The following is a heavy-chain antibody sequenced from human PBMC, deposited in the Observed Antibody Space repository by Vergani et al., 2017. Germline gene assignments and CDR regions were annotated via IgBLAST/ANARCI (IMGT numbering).Heavy chain of an antibody. Sequence: QVQLQESGPGLVKPSETLSLTCTVSGGSISSYYWSWIRQPPGKGLEWIGYIYYSGSTNYNPSLKSRVTISVDTSKNQFSLKLSSVTAADTAVYYCARGSVRYFDWLLAGYYFDYWGQGTLVTVSS. CDR3: ARGSVRYFDWLLAGYYFDY. J-gene: IGHJ4*02. CDR2: IYYSGST. D-gene: IGHD3-9*01. CDR1: GGSISSYY. V-gene: IGHV4-59*08.